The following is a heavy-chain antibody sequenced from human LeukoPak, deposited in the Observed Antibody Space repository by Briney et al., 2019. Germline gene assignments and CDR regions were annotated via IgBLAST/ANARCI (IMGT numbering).Heavy chain of an antibody. CDR2: IKQDGSEK. D-gene: IGHD3-10*01. Sequence: GGSLRLSCAASGFTFSNYWMTWVRQAPGKGLEWVANIKQDGSEKYYVDSVKGRFTISRDNAKNSLYLQMTSLRVEDTAIYYCARWNYVSGSWALDCCGQGTLVTVSS. J-gene: IGHJ4*02. V-gene: IGHV3-7*05. CDR3: ARWNYVSGSWALDC. CDR1: GFTFSNYW.